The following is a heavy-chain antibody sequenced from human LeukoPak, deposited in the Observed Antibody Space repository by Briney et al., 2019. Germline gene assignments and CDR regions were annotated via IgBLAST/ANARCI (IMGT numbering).Heavy chain of an antibody. CDR1: GFTFSSYE. Sequence: GGSLRLSCAASGFTFSSYEMNWVRQAPGKGLEWVSYISSSGSTIYYADSVKGRFTISRDNAKNSLYLQMNSLRAEDTAVYYCARDYPIDGDYNQGAGYYYYYYMDVWGKGTTVTISS. CDR3: ARDYPIDGDYNQGAGYYYYYYMDV. J-gene: IGHJ6*03. D-gene: IGHD4-17*01. V-gene: IGHV3-48*03. CDR2: ISSSGSTI.